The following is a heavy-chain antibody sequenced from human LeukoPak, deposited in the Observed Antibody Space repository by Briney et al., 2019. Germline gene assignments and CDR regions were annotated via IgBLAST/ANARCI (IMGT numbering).Heavy chain of an antibody. J-gene: IGHJ4*02. V-gene: IGHV3-23*01. CDR3: AKPEVNTFRLLFDY. Sequence: GGSLRLSCAASGFTFSSYAMSWVRQAPGKGLEWVSAISGSGGSTYYADSVKGRFTISRDNSKNTLYLQMNSLRAEDTAVYCCAKPEVNTFRLLFDYWGQGTLVTVSS. CDR1: GFTFSSYA. CDR2: ISGSGGST. D-gene: IGHD3-16*01.